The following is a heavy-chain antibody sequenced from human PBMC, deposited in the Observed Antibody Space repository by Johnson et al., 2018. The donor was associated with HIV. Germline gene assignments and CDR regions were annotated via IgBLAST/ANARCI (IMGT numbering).Heavy chain of an antibody. D-gene: IGHD5-18*01. J-gene: IGHJ3*02. CDR2: TSNDGGNK. CDR3: ANGGYSYGYDAFDI. CDR1: GFTFSHYS. Sequence: QVQLVESGGGAVQPGRSLRLSCAASGFTFSHYSMHWVRQAPGKGLEWLAVTSNDGGNKYYSDSVKGRVTISRDDSKNTLYLRLNSLRPEDSAVYYCANGGYSYGYDAFDIWGQGTMVTVSS. V-gene: IGHV3-30-3*01.